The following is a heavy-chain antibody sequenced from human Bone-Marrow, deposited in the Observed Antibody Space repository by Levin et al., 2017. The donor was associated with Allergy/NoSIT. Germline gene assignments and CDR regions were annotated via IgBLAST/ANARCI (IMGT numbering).Heavy chain of an antibody. CDR2: INPDDGGT. CDR3: ARGVGRTGMEASFFCWFDP. V-gene: IGHV1-2*02. D-gene: IGHD1-26*01. J-gene: IGHJ5*02. Sequence: GESLKISCKASGYTFIGYYMHLVRQAPGQGPEWMGWINPDDGGTHYAEKFQDRVTMTRDTSINTVYMDLGNLRSDDTGVYFCARGVGRTGMEASFFCWFDPWGQGTLVTVSS. CDR1: GYTFIGYY.